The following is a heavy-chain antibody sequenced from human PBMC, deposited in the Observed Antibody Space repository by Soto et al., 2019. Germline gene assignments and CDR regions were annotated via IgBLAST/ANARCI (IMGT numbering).Heavy chain of an antibody. V-gene: IGHV1-58*02. J-gene: IGHJ6*02. CDR1: GFTFTSSA. CDR3: AAGPPLYHDILTGYYNYYYGMDV. D-gene: IGHD3-9*01. Sequence: QMQLVQSGPEVKKPGTSVKVSCKASGFTFTSSAMQWVRQARGQRLEWIGWIVVGSGNTNYAQKFQERVTITRDMSTSTAYMELSSLRSEDTAVYYCAAGPPLYHDILTGYYNYYYGMDVWGQGTTVTVSS. CDR2: IVVGSGNT.